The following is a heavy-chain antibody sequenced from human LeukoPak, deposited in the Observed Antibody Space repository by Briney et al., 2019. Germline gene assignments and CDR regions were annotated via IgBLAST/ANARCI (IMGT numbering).Heavy chain of an antibody. V-gene: IGHV3-7*01. J-gene: IGHJ4*02. D-gene: IGHD1-26*01. CDR3: ARDDIVGDTNFAY. CDR1: GFTFSSYW. CDR2: IRLDGGDK. Sequence: PGGCLRLSCAASGFTFSSYWMSWVRQAPGKGLEWVANIRLDGGDKYYVDSVKGRFTISRDNAKNSLYLQMNDLRAEDTAVYYCARDDIVGDTNFAYWGRGTGVTLCS.